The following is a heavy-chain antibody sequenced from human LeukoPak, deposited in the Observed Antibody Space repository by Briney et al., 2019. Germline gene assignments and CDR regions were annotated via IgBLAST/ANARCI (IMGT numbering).Heavy chain of an antibody. CDR3: ATETNGRHYDY. CDR1: GLTFSTSG. Sequence: NPGGSLRLSCTASGLTFSTSGFNWVRQAPGKGLEWVASIGPTGSDRYHADSIKGRFTISRDNANNLLYLQMNSLRAEDTAVYYCATETNGRHYDYWGQGTLLTVSS. J-gene: IGHJ4*02. CDR2: IGPTGSDR. D-gene: IGHD1-14*01. V-gene: IGHV3-21*06.